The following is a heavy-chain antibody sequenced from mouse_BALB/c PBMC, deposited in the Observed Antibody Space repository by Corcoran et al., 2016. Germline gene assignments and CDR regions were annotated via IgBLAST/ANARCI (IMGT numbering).Heavy chain of an antibody. Sequence: QMQLQESGPGLVKPSQSLFLACSITGFPITSGYYWIWIRQSPGKPLEWMGYITHSGETFYNPSLQSPISITRATSNNQVFLQLIPVTTVDTAMYYGAGDTSGYWYCDVWGAGTTVTVAS. CDR3: AGDTSGYWYCDV. CDR2: ITHSGET. J-gene: IGHJ1*01. CDR1: GFPITSGYY. V-gene: IGHV12-3*02. D-gene: IGHD3-1*01.